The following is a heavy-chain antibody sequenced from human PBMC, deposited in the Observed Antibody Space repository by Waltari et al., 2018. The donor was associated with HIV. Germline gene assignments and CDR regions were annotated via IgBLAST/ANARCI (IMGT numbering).Heavy chain of an antibody. Sequence: QVQLVESGGGVVQPGRSVRLSCAASGVTVRNYGMHWVRQAPGKGLEWVAVVWQDGSNKYYGDSVKGRFTISRDNSKNTLELQMNSLRAEDTAVYYCARDVQGYCAGERCFYGMDVLGQGTTVTVSS. V-gene: IGHV3-33*01. D-gene: IGHD2-8*02. CDR2: VWQDGSNK. CDR1: GVTVRNYG. J-gene: IGHJ6*02. CDR3: ARDVQGYCAGERCFYGMDV.